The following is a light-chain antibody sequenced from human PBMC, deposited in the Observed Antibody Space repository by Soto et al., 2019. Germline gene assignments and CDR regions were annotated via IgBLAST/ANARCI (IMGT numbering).Light chain of an antibody. Sequence: DIQVTQSPSTLSASVGDRVTITCRASQSISTWLAWYQQKPGKAPKILIYDASNLESGVPSRFSGSGSGTDLTLTISSLQPDDFATYYCQQYNSYPGTFGQGTKV. CDR2: DAS. CDR3: QQYNSYPGT. J-gene: IGKJ1*01. V-gene: IGKV1-5*01. CDR1: QSISTW.